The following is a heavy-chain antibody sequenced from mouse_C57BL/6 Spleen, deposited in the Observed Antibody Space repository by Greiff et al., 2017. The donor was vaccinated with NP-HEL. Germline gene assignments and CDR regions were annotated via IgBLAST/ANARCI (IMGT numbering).Heavy chain of an antibody. J-gene: IGHJ2*01. V-gene: IGHV1-55*01. Sequence: QVQLKQPGAELVKPGASVKMSCKASGYTFTSYWITWVKQRPGQGLEWIGDIYPGSGSTNYNEKFKSKATLTVDTSSSTAYMQLSSLTSEDSAVYYCARGMVTTTVDYWGQGTTLTVSS. D-gene: IGHD2-2*01. CDR1: GYTFTSYW. CDR2: IYPGSGST. CDR3: ARGMVTTTVDY.